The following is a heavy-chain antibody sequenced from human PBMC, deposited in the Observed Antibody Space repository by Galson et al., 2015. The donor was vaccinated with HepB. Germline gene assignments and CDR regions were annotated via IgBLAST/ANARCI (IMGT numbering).Heavy chain of an antibody. Sequence: SVKVSCKASGYTFDNYGISWVRQAPEQGPEWMGWINAYIGQTNYTQKFQGRVTMTADPSTSTAYMELRSLRSDDTAVYYCAGDRPPSMYYYDTSGYFDYWGQGTLVTVSA. CDR2: INAYIGQT. J-gene: IGHJ4*02. CDR1: GYTFDNYG. V-gene: IGHV1-18*01. CDR3: AGDRPPSMYYYDTSGYFDY. D-gene: IGHD3-22*01.